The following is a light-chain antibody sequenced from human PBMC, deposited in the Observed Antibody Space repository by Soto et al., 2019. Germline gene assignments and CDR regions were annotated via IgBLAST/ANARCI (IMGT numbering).Light chain of an antibody. CDR3: SSYTSSSTRV. CDR2: DVD. J-gene: IGLJ1*01. CDR1: SSDVGGYNY. Sequence: QSVLPQPASVSVSPGQSSTISCTGTSSDVGGYNYVSWYQQYPGKAPKVVIYDVDNRPSGVSHRFSGSKSGNTASLTISGLQAEDEADYYCSSYTSSSTRVFGTGTKVTVL. V-gene: IGLV2-14*03.